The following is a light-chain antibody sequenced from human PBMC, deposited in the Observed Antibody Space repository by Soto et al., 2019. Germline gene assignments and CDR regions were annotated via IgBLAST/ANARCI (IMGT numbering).Light chain of an antibody. CDR3: CSYAGGGTYV. CDR2: EGS. J-gene: IGLJ1*01. V-gene: IGLV2-23*01. CDR1: SSNVGSYNL. Sequence: QSALTQPASVSGSPGQSITISCTGTSSNVGSYNLVSWFRQYPGKAPKLLIYEGSKRPSGISNRFSASKSGNTASLTISGLQPGDEADYHCCSYAGGGTYVFGTGPKVTVL.